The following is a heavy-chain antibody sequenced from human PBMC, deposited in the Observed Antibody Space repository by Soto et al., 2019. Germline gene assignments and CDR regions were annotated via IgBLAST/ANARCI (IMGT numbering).Heavy chain of an antibody. D-gene: IGHD4-17*01. CDR3: ARRYGEAENHDY. Sequence: SETLSLTCTVSGGSISSYYWSWIRQPPGKGLEWIGYIHYNGSAHYSLSLKSRVTISVDTSKNQFSLKLSSVTAADTAVYYCARRYGEAENHDYWGHGTLVTVSS. CDR2: IHYNGSA. J-gene: IGHJ4*01. V-gene: IGHV4-59*08. CDR1: GGSISSYY.